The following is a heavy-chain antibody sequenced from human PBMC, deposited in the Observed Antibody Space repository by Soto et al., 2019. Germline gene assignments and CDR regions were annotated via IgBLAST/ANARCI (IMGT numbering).Heavy chain of an antibody. CDR2: IIPIFGTA. J-gene: IGHJ6*02. CDR3: ASGEVRGGGDV. V-gene: IGHV1-69*06. D-gene: IGHD3-10*01. CDR1: GGTFSTSA. Sequence: QVRLVQSGAEVKKPGSSVKASCKTSGGTFSTSAISWVRQAPGQGLEWMGGIIPIFGTANYAQKFQGRVSSTADKSTSTAYMELSSLTSEDTAVYYCASGEVRGGGDVWGQGTTVTVSS.